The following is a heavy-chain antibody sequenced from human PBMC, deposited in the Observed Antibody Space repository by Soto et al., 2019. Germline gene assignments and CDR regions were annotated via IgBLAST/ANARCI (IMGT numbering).Heavy chain of an antibody. CDR2: ISYSGYT. D-gene: IGHD3-10*01. CDR3: TTQGFGILHGLVDV. CDR1: GGSISSGDYY. Sequence: PSETLSLTCTVSGGSISSGDYYWSWIRQPPGKGLEWIGYISYSGYTSYNPSLKSRLIISVDTSKNQDSLKLASVTAADTAVYYCTTQGFGILHGLVDVWGQGTTVTVSS. V-gene: IGHV4-61*08. J-gene: IGHJ6*02.